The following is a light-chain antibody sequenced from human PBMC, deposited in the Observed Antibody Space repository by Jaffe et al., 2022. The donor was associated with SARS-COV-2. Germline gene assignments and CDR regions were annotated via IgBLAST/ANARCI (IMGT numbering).Light chain of an antibody. J-gene: IGKJ1*01. CDR3: QQYNTYST. V-gene: IGKV1-5*03. CDR2: KAS. Sequence: DIQMTQSPSTLSASVGDRITITCRANQTINTWLAWYQQKPGKAPKLLISKASILKSEVPSRFSGSGFGAEFTLTISSLQPDDSATYYCQQYNTYSTFGQGTKVEI. CDR1: QTINTW.